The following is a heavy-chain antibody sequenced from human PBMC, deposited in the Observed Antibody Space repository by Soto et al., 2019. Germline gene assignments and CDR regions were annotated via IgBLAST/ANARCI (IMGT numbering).Heavy chain of an antibody. J-gene: IGHJ1*01. CDR2: ISSDGTTT. V-gene: IGHV3-74*01. D-gene: IGHD2-8*01. CDR3: AIQDCTNDVCLEAAVTVGGALES. CDR1: GFTFRKFW. Sequence: EVQLVQSGGGLAQPGKSLRLSCAASGFTFRKFWMHWVRQVPGKGPVWVSYISSDGTTTDYADSVKGRFTISRDNTNDTLYLQMDSLSAEDTAVYYCAIQDCTNDVCLEAAVTVGGALESWGQGTLVTVSS.